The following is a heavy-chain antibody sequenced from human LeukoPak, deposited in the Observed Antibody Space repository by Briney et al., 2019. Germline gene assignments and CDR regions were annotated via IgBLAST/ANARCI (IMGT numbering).Heavy chain of an antibody. J-gene: IGHJ4*02. V-gene: IGHV3-72*01. D-gene: IGHD3-22*01. Sequence: GGSLTLSCAASGFTLSDHLMDWARQTPGKGLEWVGRSRKKASSYTTEYAASVKGRFTISRDDSENSMYLQMNSLKPEDTAVYHCTRGDSSGYSVYWGQGTLVTVSS. CDR2: SRKKASSYTT. CDR1: GFTLSDHL. CDR3: TRGDSSGYSVY.